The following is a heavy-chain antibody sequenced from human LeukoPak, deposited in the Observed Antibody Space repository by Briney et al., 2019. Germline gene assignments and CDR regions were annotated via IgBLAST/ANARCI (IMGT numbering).Heavy chain of an antibody. V-gene: IGHV1-69*13. CDR3: ARVGIQLFDY. Sequence: ASVKVSCKASGYTFTSYGISWVRQAPGQGLEWMGGIIPIFGTANYAQKFQGRVTITADESTSTAYMELSSLRSEDTAVYYCARVGIQLFDYWGQGTLVTVSS. J-gene: IGHJ4*02. CDR1: GYTFTSYG. D-gene: IGHD5-18*01. CDR2: IIPIFGTA.